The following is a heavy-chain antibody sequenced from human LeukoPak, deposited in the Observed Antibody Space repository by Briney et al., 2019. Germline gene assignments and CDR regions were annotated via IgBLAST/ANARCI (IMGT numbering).Heavy chain of an antibody. J-gene: IGHJ3*02. D-gene: IGHD6-19*01. CDR2: ISYDGSNK. CDR3: AKESLYRGGWYDAFDI. CDR1: GFTFSSYG. V-gene: IGHV3-30*18. Sequence: GGSLRLSCAASGFTFSSYGMHWVRQAPGKGLEWVAVISYDGSNKYYADSVKGRFTISRDNSKNTLYLQMNSLRAEDTAVYYCAKESLYRGGWYDAFDIWGQGTMVTVSS.